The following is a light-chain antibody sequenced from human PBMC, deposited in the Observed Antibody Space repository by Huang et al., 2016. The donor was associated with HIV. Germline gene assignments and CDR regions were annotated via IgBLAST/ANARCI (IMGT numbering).Light chain of an antibody. V-gene: IGKV1-39*01. CDR2: GAS. CDR1: QNISNY. J-gene: IGKJ3*01. Sequence: DIEMTQSPPSLSASVGDRVTITCRASQNISNYLNWYQHKPGKVPKLQSYGASSLHSGVPSRFSGSGSGTHFTLTISSLQPEDFAIYYCQQCSSTPLFTFGPGTKVDMK. CDR3: QQCSSTPLFT.